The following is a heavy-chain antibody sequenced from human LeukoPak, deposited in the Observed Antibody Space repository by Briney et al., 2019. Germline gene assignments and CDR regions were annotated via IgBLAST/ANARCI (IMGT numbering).Heavy chain of an antibody. V-gene: IGHV3-20*01. CDR1: GFTFDDYG. CDR2: INWNGGST. Sequence: TGGSLRLSCAASGFTFDDYGMSWVRQAPGKGLEWVSGINWNGGSTGYADSVKGRFTISRDNAKNSLYLQMNSLRAEDTALYHCARVQGRYWYFDLWGRGTLVTVSS. CDR3: ARVQGRYWYFDL. D-gene: IGHD4-11*01. J-gene: IGHJ2*01.